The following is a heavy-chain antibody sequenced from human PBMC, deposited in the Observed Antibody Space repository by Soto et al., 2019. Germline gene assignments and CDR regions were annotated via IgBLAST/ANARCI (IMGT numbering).Heavy chain of an antibody. CDR1: GGTFSSYT. D-gene: IGHD2-21*02. J-gene: IGHJ4*02. CDR3: ARARCGGDCYTFDY. CDR2: IIPILGIA. Sequence: QVQLVQSGAEVKKPGSSVKVSCKASGGTFSSYTISWVRQAPGQGLEWMGRIIPILGIANYAQKFQGRVTITADECPRTACVERSRLGSEDTDVYYCARARCGGDCYTFDYWGQGTLVTVSS. V-gene: IGHV1-69*02.